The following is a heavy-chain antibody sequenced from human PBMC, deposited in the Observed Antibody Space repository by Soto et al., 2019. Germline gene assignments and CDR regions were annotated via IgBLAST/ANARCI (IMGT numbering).Heavy chain of an antibody. Sequence: QVQLVQSGAEVKKPGSSVKVSCKASGGTFSSYTISWVRQAPGQGLEWMGRIIPILGIANYAQKFQGRVTITADKSTSTAYMERSSLRSEDTAVYYCASSTQIYDILTGPWGAFDIWGQGTMVTVSS. J-gene: IGHJ3*02. CDR1: GGTFSSYT. D-gene: IGHD3-9*01. V-gene: IGHV1-69*02. CDR2: IIPILGIA. CDR3: ASSTQIYDILTGPWGAFDI.